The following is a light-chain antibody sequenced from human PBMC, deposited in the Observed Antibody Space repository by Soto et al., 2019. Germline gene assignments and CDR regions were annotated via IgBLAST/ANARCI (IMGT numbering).Light chain of an antibody. Sequence: DIQMTQSPSTLSASVGDRVTITCRASQSISNWLAWYQQKPGKAPNLLIYKASSLESGVPSRFSGSGSGTECTLTISSLQTDDFATYYCQQYNTYPLTFGGGTKVEIK. CDR1: QSISNW. CDR3: QQYNTYPLT. V-gene: IGKV1-5*03. J-gene: IGKJ4*01. CDR2: KAS.